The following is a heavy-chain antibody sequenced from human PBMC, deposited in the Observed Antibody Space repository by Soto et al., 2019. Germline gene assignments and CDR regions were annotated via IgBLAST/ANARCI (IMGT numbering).Heavy chain of an antibody. Sequence: EVQLLESGGGLVQPGGSLRLSCAASGFTFSSYAMNWVRQAPGKGLEWVSVISGSGGSTYYADSVKGRFTISRNNSKNTLYLQMNSLGGEDTAVYYCAKRTTGWYFDLWGRGTLVTVSS. CDR1: GFTFSSYA. J-gene: IGHJ2*01. V-gene: IGHV3-23*01. CDR2: ISGSGGST. CDR3: AKRTTGWYFDL.